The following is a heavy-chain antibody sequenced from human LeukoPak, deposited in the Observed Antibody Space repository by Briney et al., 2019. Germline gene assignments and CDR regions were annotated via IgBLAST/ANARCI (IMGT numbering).Heavy chain of an antibody. Sequence: PGGSLRLSCAASGFTFSSYWMSWVRQAPGKGLEWVANIKQDGSEKYYVDSVKGRFTISRDNAKNSLYLQMNSLRAEDTAVYYCARSGRGTYYYFDLWGQGTLVTVSS. CDR1: GFTFSSYW. CDR3: ARSGRGTYYYFDL. CDR2: IKQDGSEK. J-gene: IGHJ4*02. V-gene: IGHV3-7*01. D-gene: IGHD1-26*01.